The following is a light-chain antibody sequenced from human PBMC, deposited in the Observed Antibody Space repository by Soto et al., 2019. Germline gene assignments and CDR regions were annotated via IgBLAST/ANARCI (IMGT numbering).Light chain of an antibody. CDR2: GAS. V-gene: IGKV3-15*01. J-gene: IGKJ1*01. CDR1: QSVSSN. CDR3: QQYNNWPRT. Sequence: IVLTQSPAILALSPGDRATLSCRASQSVSSNLAWYQQKPGQAPRLLIYGASTRATGIPARFSGSGSGTEFTLTISSLQSEDFAVYYCQQYNNWPRTFGQGTKVDIK.